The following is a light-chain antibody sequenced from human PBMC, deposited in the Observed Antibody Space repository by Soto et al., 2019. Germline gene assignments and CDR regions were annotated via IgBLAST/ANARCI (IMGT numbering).Light chain of an antibody. CDR3: LQDYNYPRT. CDR2: AAS. Sequence: AIQMTQSPSPLSASIGDRVTITCRASPGVRNDLAWYQQKPGKAHTVLIYAASTLQSGVPSRFSGSGSGTDFTLTINGLQPEDFATYYCLQDYNYPRTFGQGTKVEI. V-gene: IGKV1-6*01. CDR1: PGVRND. J-gene: IGKJ1*01.